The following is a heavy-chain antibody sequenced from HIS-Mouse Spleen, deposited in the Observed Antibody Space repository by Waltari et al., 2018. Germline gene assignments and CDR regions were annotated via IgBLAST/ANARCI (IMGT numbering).Heavy chain of an antibody. CDR1: GGSISSSSYY. V-gene: IGHV4-39*07. D-gene: IGHD6-13*01. Sequence: QLQLQESGPGLVKPSETLSLTCTVSGGSISSSSYYWGWIRQPPGKGLEWIGSIYYSGRTYYNPSLKSRVTISGDTSKNQFSLKLGSVTAADTAVYYCAREIPYSSSWYDWYFDLWGRGTLVTVSS. J-gene: IGHJ2*01. CDR2: IYYSGRT. CDR3: AREIPYSSSWYDWYFDL.